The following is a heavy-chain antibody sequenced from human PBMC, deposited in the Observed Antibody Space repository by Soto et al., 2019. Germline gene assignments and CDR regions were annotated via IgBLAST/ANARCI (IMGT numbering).Heavy chain of an antibody. CDR1: GGSISSYY. CDR2: IYYSGSI. V-gene: IGHV4-59*01. J-gene: IGHJ4*02. Sequence: SETLSLTCTVSGGSISSYYWSWIRQPPGKGLEWIGYIYYSGSINYNPSLKSRVTISVDTSKNQFSLKLSSVTAADTAVYYCARTYYYDSSGYPTYYFDYWGQGTLVTVSS. D-gene: IGHD3-22*01. CDR3: ARTYYYDSSGYPTYYFDY.